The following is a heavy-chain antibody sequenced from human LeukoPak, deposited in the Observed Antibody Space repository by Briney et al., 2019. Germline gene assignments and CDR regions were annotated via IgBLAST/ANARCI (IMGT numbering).Heavy chain of an antibody. D-gene: IGHD3-22*01. V-gene: IGHV1-18*01. J-gene: IGHJ4*02. Sequence: ASVKVSCKASGYTFTNYAITWVRQAPGQGPEWMGWISPYNGDRRDALKFQDRVTMTTDTSTSTAYMELRSLRSDDTAVYYCARDYYYDSSGYSPFDYWGQGTLVTVSS. CDR2: ISPYNGDR. CDR1: GYTFTNYA. CDR3: ARDYYYDSSGYSPFDY.